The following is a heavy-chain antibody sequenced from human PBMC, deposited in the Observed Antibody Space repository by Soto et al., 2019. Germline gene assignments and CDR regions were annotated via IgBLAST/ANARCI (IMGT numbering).Heavy chain of an antibody. J-gene: IGHJ5*02. CDR1: GGSISSYY. CDR3: AGTNGVLPIGFDP. D-gene: IGHD2-8*01. Sequence: QVQLQESGPGLVKSSETLSLTCTVSGGSISSYYWSWIRQPPGKGLEWIGYIYYSGSTNYNPSLKSRVTISVDTSKNQFSLKLSSVTAADTAVYYCAGTNGVLPIGFDPWGQGTLVTVSS. V-gene: IGHV4-59*01. CDR2: IYYSGST.